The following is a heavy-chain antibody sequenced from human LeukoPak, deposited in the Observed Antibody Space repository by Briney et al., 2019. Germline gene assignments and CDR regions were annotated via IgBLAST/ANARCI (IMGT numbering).Heavy chain of an antibody. CDR3: TRREDCGGDCPYYFDY. J-gene: IGHJ4*02. CDR2: INTSGGRT. V-gene: IGHV3-23*01. Sequence: GGSLRLSCGASGFTFKNYGMNWVRQAPGKGLEWVSTINTSGGRTYYADSVKGRFTISRDNSKNTLYLQMNSLRAEDTAVYYCTRREDCGGDCPYYFDYWGQGTLVSVSS. CDR1: GFTFKNYG. D-gene: IGHD2-21*02.